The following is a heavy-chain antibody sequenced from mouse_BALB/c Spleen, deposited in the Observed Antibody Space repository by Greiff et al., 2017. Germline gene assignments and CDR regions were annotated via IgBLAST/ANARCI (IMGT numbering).Heavy chain of an antibody. Sequence: EVQLQQSGAELVKPGASVKLSCTASGFNIKDTYMHWVKQRPEQGLEWIGRIDPANGNTKYDPKFQGKATITADTSSNTAYLQLSSLTSEDTAVYYCARNHYYAMDDWGQGTSVTVSS. V-gene: IGHV14-3*02. D-gene: IGHD2-1*01. CDR2: IDPANGNT. J-gene: IGHJ4*01. CDR3: ARNHYYAMDD. CDR1: GFNIKDTY.